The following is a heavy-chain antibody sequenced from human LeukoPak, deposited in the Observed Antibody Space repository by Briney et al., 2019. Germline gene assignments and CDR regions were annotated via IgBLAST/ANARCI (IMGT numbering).Heavy chain of an antibody. CDR3: ARTYYYDSSGSHGDFQH. Sequence: ASVKVSCKASGYTFTSYGISWVRQAPGQGLEWMGWISAYNGNTNDAQKLQGRVTMTTDTSTSTAYMELRSLRSDDTAVYYCARTYYYDSSGSHGDFQHWGQGTLVTVSS. CDR1: GYTFTSYG. V-gene: IGHV1-18*01. D-gene: IGHD3-22*01. CDR2: ISAYNGNT. J-gene: IGHJ1*01.